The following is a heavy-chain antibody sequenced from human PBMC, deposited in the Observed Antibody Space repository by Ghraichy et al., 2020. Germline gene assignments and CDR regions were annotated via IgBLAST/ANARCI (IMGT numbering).Heavy chain of an antibody. CDR2: IIPILGIA. J-gene: IGHJ5*02. D-gene: IGHD3-10*01. V-gene: IGHV1-69*04. Sequence: SVKVSCKASGGTFSSYTISWVRQAPGQGLEWMGRIIPILGIANYAQKFQGRVTITADKSTSTAYMELSSLRSEDTAVYYCARDGDSHWFDPWGQGTLVTVSS. CDR1: GGTFSSYT. CDR3: ARDGDSHWFDP.